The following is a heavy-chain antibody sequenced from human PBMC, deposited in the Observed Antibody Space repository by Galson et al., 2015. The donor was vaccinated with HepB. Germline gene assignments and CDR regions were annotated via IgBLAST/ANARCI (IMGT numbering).Heavy chain of an antibody. Sequence: SLRLSCAASGFTFSSYSMNWVRQAPGKGLEWVSSISSSSSYIYYADSVKGRFTISRDNAKNSLYLQMNSLRAEDTAVYYCARSYPPMGSSGWSHPFDYWGQGTLVTVSS. CDR3: ARSYPPMGSSGWSHPFDY. CDR1: GFTFSSYS. V-gene: IGHV3-21*01. J-gene: IGHJ4*02. CDR2: ISSSSSYI. D-gene: IGHD6-19*01.